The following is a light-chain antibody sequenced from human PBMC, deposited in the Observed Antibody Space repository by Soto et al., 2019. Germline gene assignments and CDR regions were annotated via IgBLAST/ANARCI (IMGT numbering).Light chain of an antibody. Sequence: QSVLTQSPSASASLGASVRLTCTLASGHSAYAIAWHQQQPEKGPRYLMKVYSDGKYTQGEGIPDRFSGSSSGTERYLSIARLQSEDEADYYCQSGGTGIQVFGGGTKLTVL. J-gene: IGLJ2*01. CDR1: SGHSAYA. CDR3: QSGGTGIQV. V-gene: IGLV4-69*01. CDR2: VYSDGKY.